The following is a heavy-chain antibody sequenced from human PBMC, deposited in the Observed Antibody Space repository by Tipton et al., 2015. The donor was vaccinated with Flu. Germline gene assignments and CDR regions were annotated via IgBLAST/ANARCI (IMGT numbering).Heavy chain of an antibody. CDR2: IYSSGST. J-gene: IGHJ1*01. Sequence: TLSLTCTVSGASISSRSYYWGWIRQPPGKGLEWIGCIYSSGSTYYNPSLKSRVTISLDTSKNQFSLKLSSVTAADTAVYYCVREKDSSGSKYFQHWGQGTLVTVSS. CDR3: VREKDSSGSKYFQH. V-gene: IGHV4-39*07. D-gene: IGHD6-19*01. CDR1: GASISSRSYY.